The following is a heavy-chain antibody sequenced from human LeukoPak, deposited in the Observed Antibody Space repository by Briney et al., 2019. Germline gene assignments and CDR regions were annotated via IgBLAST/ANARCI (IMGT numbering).Heavy chain of an antibody. Sequence: SETLSLTCAVYGGSFSGYYWSWIRQPPGKGLEWIGEINHSGSTNYNPSLKSRVTISVDTSKNQFSLKLSSVTAADTAVYYCARGHRKGDSSGDATPFDIWGQGTMVTVSS. CDR2: INHSGST. CDR1: GGSFSGYY. D-gene: IGHD3-22*01. J-gene: IGHJ3*02. V-gene: IGHV4-34*01. CDR3: ARGHRKGDSSGDATPFDI.